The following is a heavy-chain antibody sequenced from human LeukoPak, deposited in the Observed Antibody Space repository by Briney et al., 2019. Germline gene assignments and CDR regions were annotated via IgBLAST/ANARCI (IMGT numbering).Heavy chain of an antibody. CDR1: GYTFTSYD. J-gene: IGHJ4*02. CDR2: MNPNSGNT. D-gene: IGHD3-10*01. CDR3: ARETGLLWFGELLF. Sequence: ASVKVSCKASGYTFTSYDINWVRQATGRGLEWMGWMNPNSGNTGYAQKFQGRVTMTRNTSISTAYMELSSLRSEDTAVYYCARETGLLWFGELLFGGQGTLVTVSS. V-gene: IGHV1-8*01.